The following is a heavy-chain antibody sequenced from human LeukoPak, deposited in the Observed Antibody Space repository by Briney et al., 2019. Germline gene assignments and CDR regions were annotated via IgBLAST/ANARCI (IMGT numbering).Heavy chain of an antibody. CDR2: ISSSSSTI. CDR3: ARDRCSGGSCYFDY. CDR1: GFTFSSYS. J-gene: IGHJ4*02. V-gene: IGHV3-48*01. Sequence: GGSLRLSCAASGFTFSSYSMNWVRQAPGKGLEWVSYISSSSSTIYYADSVKGRFTISRHNSKNTLYLQMNSLRAEDTAVYYCARDRCSGGSCYFDYWGQGTLVTVSS. D-gene: IGHD2-15*01.